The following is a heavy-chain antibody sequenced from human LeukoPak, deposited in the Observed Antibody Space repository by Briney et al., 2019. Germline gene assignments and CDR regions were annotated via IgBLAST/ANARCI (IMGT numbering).Heavy chain of an antibody. Sequence: GGTLRLSCAASGFTFSNFGMSWVRQAPGKGLEWVSAISGSGVSTYYADSVKGRFTISRDNSKNSLYLQMNSLRAEDTAVYYCAREGSIAPATYNWFDPWGQGTLVTVSS. D-gene: IGHD6-6*01. CDR3: AREGSIAPATYNWFDP. J-gene: IGHJ5*02. CDR1: GFTFSNFG. CDR2: ISGSGVST. V-gene: IGHV3-23*01.